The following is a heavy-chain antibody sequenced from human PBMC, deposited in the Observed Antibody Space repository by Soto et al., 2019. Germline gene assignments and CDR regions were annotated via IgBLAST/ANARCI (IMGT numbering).Heavy chain of an antibody. J-gene: IGHJ5*02. Sequence: GGSLRLSCAASGFTFSSYDMHWVRQATGKGLEWVSAIGTAGDTYYPGSVKGRFTISRENAKNSLYLQMNSLGAGDTAVYDCARGGSSSSPGFDWFDPLGQGTLVTVSS. CDR3: ARGGSSSSPGFDWFDP. V-gene: IGHV3-13*01. CDR2: IGTAGDT. CDR1: GFTFSSYD. D-gene: IGHD6-6*01.